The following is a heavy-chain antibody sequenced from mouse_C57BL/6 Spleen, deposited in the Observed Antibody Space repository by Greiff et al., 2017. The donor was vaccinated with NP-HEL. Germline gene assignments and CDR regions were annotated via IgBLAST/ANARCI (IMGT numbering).Heavy chain of an antibody. J-gene: IGHJ3*01. D-gene: IGHD1-1*01. Sequence: EVQLQQSGAELVRPGASVKLSCTASGFNIKDDYMHWVKQRPEQGLEWIGWIDPENGDTEYASKFQGKATITADTSSNTAYLQLSSLTSEDTAVYYCTPYYYGGSWFAYWGQGTLVTVSA. CDR3: TPYYYGGSWFAY. CDR1: GFNIKDDY. CDR2: IDPENGDT. V-gene: IGHV14-4*01.